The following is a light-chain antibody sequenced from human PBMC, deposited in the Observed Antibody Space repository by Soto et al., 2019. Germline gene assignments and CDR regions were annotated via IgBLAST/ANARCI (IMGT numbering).Light chain of an antibody. CDR3: QQRSSWLT. V-gene: IGKV3-11*01. CDR1: QSVSSY. Sequence: EIVLTQSPATLSLSPGERATLSCRASQSVSSYLAWYQQKPGQAPRLLIYDASNRAAGIPARFSGSGSGTDFTLTIGSLEPGDFAVYYCQQRSSWLTFGQGTKLEIK. J-gene: IGKJ1*01. CDR2: DAS.